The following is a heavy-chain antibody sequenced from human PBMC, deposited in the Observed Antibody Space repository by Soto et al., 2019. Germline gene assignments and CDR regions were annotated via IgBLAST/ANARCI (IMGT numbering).Heavy chain of an antibody. CDR2: IIPIFGTA. J-gene: IGHJ6*02. CDR3: ARDCSSTSCDLYYYYGMDV. D-gene: IGHD2-2*01. V-gene: IGHV1-69*13. CDR1: GGTFSSYA. Sequence: SVKVSCKASGGTFSSYAISWVRQAPGQGLEWMGGIIPIFGTANYAQKFQGRVTITADESTSTAYMELSSLRSEDTAVYYCARDCSSTSCDLYYYYGMDVWGQGTTVTVS.